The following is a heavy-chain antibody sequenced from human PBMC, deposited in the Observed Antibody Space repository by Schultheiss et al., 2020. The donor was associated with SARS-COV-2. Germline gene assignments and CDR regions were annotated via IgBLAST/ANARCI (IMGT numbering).Heavy chain of an antibody. CDR2: IKPSDSGT. J-gene: IGHJ6*02. CDR3: ARAPLSIAARPAGMDV. D-gene: IGHD6-6*01. V-gene: IGHV5-51*01. Sequence: KVSCKGSGYSFTSYWIAWVRQMPGKGLECMGIIKPSDSGTRYSPSFQGQVTISADKSISTAYLQWSSLKASDTAMYYCARAPLSIAARPAGMDVWGQGTTVTVSS. CDR1: GYSFTSYW.